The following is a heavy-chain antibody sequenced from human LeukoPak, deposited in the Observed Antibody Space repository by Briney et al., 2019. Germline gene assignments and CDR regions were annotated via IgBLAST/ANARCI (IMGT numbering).Heavy chain of an antibody. CDR3: ATGFGYYFDY. D-gene: IGHD3-10*01. V-gene: IGHV1-69-2*01. CDR2: VDPEDGET. Sequence: ASVKVSCKVSGYTFTDYYMHLVQQAPGKGLEWMGLVDPEDGETIYTEKFQGRVTITADTSTDTAYMELSSLRSEDTAVYYCATGFGYYFDYWGQGTLVTVSS. J-gene: IGHJ4*02. CDR1: GYTFTDYY.